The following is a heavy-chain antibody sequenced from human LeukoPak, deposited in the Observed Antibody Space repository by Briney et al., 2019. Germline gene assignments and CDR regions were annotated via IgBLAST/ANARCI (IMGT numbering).Heavy chain of an antibody. D-gene: IGHD6-6*01. CDR2: FDPEDGET. J-gene: IGHJ4*02. CDR3: ATDRRGIAARGNYFDY. Sequence: ASVKVSCKVSGYTLTELSMHWVRQAPGKGLEWMGGFDPEDGETIYAQKFQGRVTMTEDTSTDTAYMELSSLRSEDTAVYYCATDRRGIAARGNYFDYWGQGTLVTVSS. V-gene: IGHV1-24*01. CDR1: GYTLTELS.